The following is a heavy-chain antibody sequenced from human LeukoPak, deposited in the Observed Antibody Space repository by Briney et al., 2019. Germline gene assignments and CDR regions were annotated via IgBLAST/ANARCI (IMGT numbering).Heavy chain of an antibody. CDR3: ARVTYNGYQHFDY. V-gene: IGHV4-39*07. J-gene: IGHJ4*02. CDR1: GGSISTNTYY. CDR2: IHHRGTT. D-gene: IGHD3-10*01. Sequence: SETLSLTCIVSGGSISTNTYYWRWIPLPPGKGLEWIGEIHHRGTTYYNPSLRSRVTISVDTSKNQFSLRLTSVTAADTAVYYCARVTYNGYQHFDYWGQGNLVTVS.